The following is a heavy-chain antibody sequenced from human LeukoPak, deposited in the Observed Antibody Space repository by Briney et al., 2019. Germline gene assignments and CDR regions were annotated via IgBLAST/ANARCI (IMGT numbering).Heavy chain of an antibody. CDR2: ISYDGGNK. CDR3: ARVTVVWPYYMDV. CDR1: GFTFSSCA. V-gene: IGHV3-30*04. D-gene: IGHD2-21*01. J-gene: IGHJ6*03. Sequence: GGSLRLSCAASGFTFSSCAMHWVRQAPGKGLEWVAVISYDGGNKYYADSMKGRFTISRDNSKNTLYLQMNSLRAEDTAVYYCARVTVVWPYYMDVWGKGTTVTISS.